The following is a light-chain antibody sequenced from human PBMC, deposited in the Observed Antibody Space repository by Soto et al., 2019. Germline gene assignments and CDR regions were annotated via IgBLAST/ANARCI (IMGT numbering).Light chain of an antibody. CDR1: SSDIGGYNF. CDR2: EVS. CDR3: TSYRTTTTLLYV. V-gene: IGLV2-14*01. Sequence: QSALTQPASVSGSPGQSITISCTGTSSDIGGYNFVSWYQHHPGRAPKLMIYEVSNRPSGFSHRFSGSKSGDTASLTISGLQAEDEADYYCTSYRTTTTLLYVFGTGTKLTVL. J-gene: IGLJ1*01.